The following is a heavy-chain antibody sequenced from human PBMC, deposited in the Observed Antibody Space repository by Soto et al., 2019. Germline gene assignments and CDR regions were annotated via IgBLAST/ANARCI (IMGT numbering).Heavy chain of an antibody. CDR3: ARDRSAAGPSNWFDP. CDR1: GASIDNYH. V-gene: IGHV4-4*07. CDR2: IAPSGST. Sequence: PSETLSLTCSVSGASIDNYHWSWIRQSAGKGLEWIGRIAPSGSTNYNPSLKGRVTMSVDTSKTHFSLKMRSVTAADTAVYFCARDRSAAGPSNWFDPWGQGTLVTVSS. J-gene: IGHJ5*02. D-gene: IGHD6-13*01.